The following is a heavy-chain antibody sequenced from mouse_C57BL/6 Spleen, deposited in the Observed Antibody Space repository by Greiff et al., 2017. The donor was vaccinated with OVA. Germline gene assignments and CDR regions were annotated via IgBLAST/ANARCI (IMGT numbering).Heavy chain of an antibody. Sequence: DVHLVESGGGLVKPGGSLKLSCAASGFTFSSYTMSWVRQTPEKRLEWVATISGGGGNTYFPDSVKGRFTISRDNAKNTLCLQMSSLRAEDTALNYSARSDYYGSSDYVDYWGQGTTLTVSS. J-gene: IGHJ2*01. CDR2: ISGGGGNT. D-gene: IGHD1-1*01. CDR3: ARSDYYGSSDYVDY. V-gene: IGHV5-9*01. CDR1: GFTFSSYT.